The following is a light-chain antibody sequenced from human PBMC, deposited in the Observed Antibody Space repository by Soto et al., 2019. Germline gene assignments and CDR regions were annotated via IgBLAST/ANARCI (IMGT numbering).Light chain of an antibody. Sequence: IQLTQSPSSLSAPVGDRVTITCRASQGISSYLAWYKQKPGKAPKILSYAASSLQSGVPSRFRGSGSGTDFTLTISSLKPEDFETYYCQQANSFPITFGQGTRLEIK. J-gene: IGKJ5*01. V-gene: IGKV1-12*01. CDR1: QGISSY. CDR3: QQANSFPIT. CDR2: AAS.